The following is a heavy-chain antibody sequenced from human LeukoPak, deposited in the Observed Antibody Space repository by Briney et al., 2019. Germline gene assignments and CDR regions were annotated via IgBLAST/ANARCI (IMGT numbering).Heavy chain of an antibody. D-gene: IGHD2-21*01. Sequence: GGSLRLSCAASGFTFSTYGMHWVRQAPGKGLEWVAVISYDGSNEYYADSVKGRFTISRDNSKNTLYLQMSSLRAEDTAVYYCAKEFNRGLPDYWGQGTLVTVSS. CDR3: AKEFNRGLPDY. J-gene: IGHJ4*02. CDR2: ISYDGSNE. V-gene: IGHV3-30*18. CDR1: GFTFSTYG.